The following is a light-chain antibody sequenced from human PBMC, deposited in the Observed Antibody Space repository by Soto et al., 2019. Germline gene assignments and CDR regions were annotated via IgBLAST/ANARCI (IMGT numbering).Light chain of an antibody. CDR1: QSLLYRSKNKDY. V-gene: IGKV4-1*01. CDR2: WAS. Sequence: DIIMTQSPESLAVSLGERATINCKSSQSLLYRSKNKDYLAWYQQKPGQPPRLLIYWASTRESGVSDRFSGSGSGKDFTLTVTSMRAEDVAVYYCQQYFNTPWTFGQGTKFEIK. CDR3: QQYFNTPWT. J-gene: IGKJ1*01.